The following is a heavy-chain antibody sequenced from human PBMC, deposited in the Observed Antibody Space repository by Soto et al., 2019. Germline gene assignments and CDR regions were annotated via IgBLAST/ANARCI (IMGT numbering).Heavy chain of an antibody. CDR1: GFTFSDYY. D-gene: IGHD5-12*01. Sequence: QVQLVESGGGLVKPGGSLRLSCAASGFTFSDYYMSWIRQAPGKGLEWVSYISGSASTMYFADSVKGRFTMSRDNAKNSLYLQLDSLKADDTAVYYCARNFPGYSGSDYIDYFDYWGQGTLVTVSS. V-gene: IGHV3-11*01. J-gene: IGHJ4*02. CDR2: ISGSASTM. CDR3: ARNFPGYSGSDYIDYFDY.